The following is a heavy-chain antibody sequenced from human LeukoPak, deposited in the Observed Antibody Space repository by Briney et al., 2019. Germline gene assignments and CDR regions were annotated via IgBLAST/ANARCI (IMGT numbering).Heavy chain of an antibody. V-gene: IGHV1-18*01. Sequence: GASVKVSCKASGYTFTTYGISWVRQAPGQGLEWMGWISAYNGNTNYAQKLQGRVTMTTDTSTSTAYMELRSLRSDDTAVYYCARDTSAFLTGYYYMDVWGKGTTVTVSS. J-gene: IGHJ6*03. D-gene: IGHD2-2*01. CDR1: GYTFTTYG. CDR2: ISAYNGNT. CDR3: ARDTSAFLTGYYYMDV.